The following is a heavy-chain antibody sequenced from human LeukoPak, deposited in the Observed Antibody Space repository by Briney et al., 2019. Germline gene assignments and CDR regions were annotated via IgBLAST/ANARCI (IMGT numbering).Heavy chain of an antibody. Sequence: ASVKVSCKASGYTFTGYYMHWVRQAPGQGLEWMGWINPNSGGTNYAQKFQGRVTMTRDTSISTAYMELSRLRSDDTAVYYCARGDLALGVDYYYYYMDVWGKGTTVTVSS. CDR1: GYTFTGYY. CDR2: INPNSGGT. D-gene: IGHD3-16*01. J-gene: IGHJ6*03. V-gene: IGHV1-2*02. CDR3: ARGDLALGVDYYYYYMDV.